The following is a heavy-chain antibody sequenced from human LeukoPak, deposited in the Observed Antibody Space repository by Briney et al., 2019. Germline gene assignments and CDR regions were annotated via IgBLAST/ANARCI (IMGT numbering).Heavy chain of an antibody. V-gene: IGHV3-23*01. CDR2: VTYSGAPT. D-gene: IGHD2-2*01. CDR1: GSTFSDYA. Sequence: GGSLRLSCAASGSTFSDYAMSWVRQAPGKGLEWVSAVTYSGAPTYYADSVKGRFTISRDTPKNTLYLQMNSLRVEDTAVYYCAKGLQRTPYYYYGMDVWGQGTTVTVSS. CDR3: AKGLQRTPYYYYGMDV. J-gene: IGHJ6*02.